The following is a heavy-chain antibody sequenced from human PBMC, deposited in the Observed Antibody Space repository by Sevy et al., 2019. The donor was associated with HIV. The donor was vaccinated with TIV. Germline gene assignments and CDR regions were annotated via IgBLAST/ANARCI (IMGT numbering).Heavy chain of an antibody. D-gene: IGHD3-22*01. CDR3: ASSYYESSGYSPLYYYGMDV. CDR2: FIPMFDTA. J-gene: IGHJ6*02. V-gene: IGHV1-69*13. Sequence: ASVKVSCKASGGTFSNYAISWVRQAPGQGLEWMGGFIPMFDTANSAQKFQGRVTLTGDGSTSTAYMELSSLRCEDTAVYYCASSYYESSGYSPLYYYGMDVLGQGTTVTGSS. CDR1: GGTFSNYA.